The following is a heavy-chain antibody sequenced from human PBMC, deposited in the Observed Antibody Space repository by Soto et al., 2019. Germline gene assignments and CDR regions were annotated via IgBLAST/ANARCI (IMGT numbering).Heavy chain of an antibody. CDR3: ARHERYQLPNNNYYNYIDV. Sequence: SETLSLTCTVSGVSISPYYWSWIRQSPGKGLEWIGYIHYSGISNYNPSLKSRLTISVDTSMNRLSLKLSSVTATDTAVYYCARHERYQLPNNNYYNYIDVWGTGTTVTVSS. J-gene: IGHJ6*03. D-gene: IGHD2-2*01. V-gene: IGHV4-59*08. CDR1: GVSISPYY. CDR2: IHYSGIS.